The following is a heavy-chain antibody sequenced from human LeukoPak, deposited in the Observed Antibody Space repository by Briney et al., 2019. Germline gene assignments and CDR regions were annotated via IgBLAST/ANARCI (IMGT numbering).Heavy chain of an antibody. V-gene: IGHV1-69*05. CDR1: GGTFSSYA. Sequence: ASVKVSCKASGGTFSSYAISWVRQAPGQGLEWMGGIIPIFGTANYAQKFQGRVTITTDESTSTAYMELSSLRSEDTAVYYCASRPFHDGDYVWNYWGQGTLVTVSS. D-gene: IGHD4-17*01. CDR3: ASRPFHDGDYVWNY. CDR2: IIPIFGTA. J-gene: IGHJ4*02.